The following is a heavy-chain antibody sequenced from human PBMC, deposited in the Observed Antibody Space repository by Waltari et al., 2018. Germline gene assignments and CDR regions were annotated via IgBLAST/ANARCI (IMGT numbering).Heavy chain of an antibody. V-gene: IGHV3-74*03. J-gene: IGHJ4*02. CDR1: DFFTDYW. CDR2: MKTDGTSI. CDR3: TRNPGY. Sequence: EVQLVNSGGGLVQPGGSLRLSYAASDFFTDYWLDWVRQAPGKGLVWVSRMKTDGTSITYADSVKGRFTISRDSAKNTYYLQMNSLRAEDTAVYYCTRNPGYWGQGTLVTVSS.